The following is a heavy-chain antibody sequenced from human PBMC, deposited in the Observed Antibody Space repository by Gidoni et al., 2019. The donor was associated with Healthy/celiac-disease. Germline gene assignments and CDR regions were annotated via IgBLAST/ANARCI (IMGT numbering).Heavy chain of an antibody. V-gene: IGHV4-39*01. CDR2: IYYSGST. CDR3: ARGIVVVPAASTNFDY. J-gene: IGHJ4*02. D-gene: IGHD2-2*01. Sequence: QLQLQESGPGMVKPSETLSLTRTVPGGSISSSCYYWGWIRQPPGKGLEWIGSIYYSGSTYYNPSLKSRVTISVDTSKNQFSLKLSSVTAADTAVYYCARGIVVVPAASTNFDYWGQGTLVTVSS. CDR1: GGSISSSCYY.